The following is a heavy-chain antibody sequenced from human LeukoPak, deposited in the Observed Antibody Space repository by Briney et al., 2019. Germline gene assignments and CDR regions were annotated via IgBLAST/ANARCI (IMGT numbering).Heavy chain of an antibody. CDR2: INHSGGT. J-gene: IGHJ4*02. V-gene: IGHV4-34*01. D-gene: IGHD3-16*02. CDR1: SGPFSDYH. Sequence: SETLSLTCALYSGPFSDYHWTWIRQPPGKGLEWIGEINHSGGTDYNPSLRSRLTISVDTSKKQFSLQLSSVAAADTGVYYCARVSDIMISFGGGISYFDYWGQGSLVTVSS. CDR3: ARVSDIMISFGGGISYFDY.